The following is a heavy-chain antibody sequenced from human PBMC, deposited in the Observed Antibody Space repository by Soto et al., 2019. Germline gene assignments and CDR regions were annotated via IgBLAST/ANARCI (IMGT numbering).Heavy chain of an antibody. CDR3: AKDPSGADAFDI. J-gene: IGHJ3*02. Sequence: GSLRLSCAASGFTFSSYAMSWVRQAPGKGLEWVSAISGSGGSTYYADSVKGRFTISRDNSKNTLYLQMNSLRAEDTAVYYCAKDPSGADAFDIWGQGTMVTVSS. CDR1: GFTFSSYA. CDR2: ISGSGGST. V-gene: IGHV3-23*01.